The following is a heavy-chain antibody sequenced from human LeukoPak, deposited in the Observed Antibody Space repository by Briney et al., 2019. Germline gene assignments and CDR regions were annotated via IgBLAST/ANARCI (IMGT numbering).Heavy chain of an antibody. CDR2: INPNSGGT. V-gene: IGHV1-2*02. CDR3: ARGRLVRGIPFDY. J-gene: IGHJ4*02. D-gene: IGHD6-19*01. Sequence: ASVKVSCKASGYTFTGYYMHWVRQAPGQGLEWMGWINPNSGGTNYAQKFQGRVTMTRDTSISTVYMELSRLRSNDTAVYYCARGRLVRGIPFDYWGQGTLVTVSS. CDR1: GYTFTGYY.